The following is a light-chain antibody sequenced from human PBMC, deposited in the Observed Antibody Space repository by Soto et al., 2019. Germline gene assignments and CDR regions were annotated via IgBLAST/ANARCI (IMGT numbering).Light chain of an antibody. CDR3: QQLNSFPFI. CDR2: AAS. CDR1: QGIGTY. J-gene: IGKJ4*01. Sequence: IQLTQSPSSLSASVGDRVTITCRASQGIGTYLAWYQQKPGKAPKLLIFAASTLQSGVPSRFSGSGSGTDFALTISSLPPEDFATFYCQQLNSFPFIFGGGTRVEIK. V-gene: IGKV1-9*01.